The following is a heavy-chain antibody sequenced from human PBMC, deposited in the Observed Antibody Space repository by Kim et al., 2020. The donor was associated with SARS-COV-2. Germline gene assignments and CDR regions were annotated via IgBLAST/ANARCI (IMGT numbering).Heavy chain of an antibody. Sequence: GGSLRLSCAASGFTFSSYCMNWVRQAPGKGLEWVSCINSGSSNTNYADSVKGRFTISRDNAKNPLFLQMNSLRAEDTAVYYCARGGYGGTLVRYVDA. CDR1: GFTFSSYC. CDR2: INSGSSNT. CDR3: ARGGYGGTLVRYVDA. D-gene: IGHD1-26*01. J-gene: IGHJ3*01. V-gene: IGHV3-74*01.